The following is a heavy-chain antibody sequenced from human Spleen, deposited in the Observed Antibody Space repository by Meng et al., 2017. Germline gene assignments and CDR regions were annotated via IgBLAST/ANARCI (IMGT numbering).Heavy chain of an antibody. J-gene: IGHJ4*02. CDR3: ARGPTTMAHDFDY. V-gene: IGHV4-34*01. CDR1: GGSFSDYY. Sequence: HVQRQQWGEGLLKPSETLSLTCVVSGGSFSDYYWSWIRQPPGKGLEWIGEINHGGSTNYNPSLESRATISVDTSQNNLSLKLSSVTAADSAVYYCARGPTTMAHDFDYWGQGTLVTVSS. CDR2: INHGGST. D-gene: IGHD4-11*01.